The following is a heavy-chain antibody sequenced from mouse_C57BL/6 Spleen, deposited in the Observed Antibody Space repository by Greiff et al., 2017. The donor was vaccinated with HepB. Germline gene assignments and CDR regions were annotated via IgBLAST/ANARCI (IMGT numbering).Heavy chain of an antibody. V-gene: IGHV1-52*01. CDR1: GYTFTSYW. CDR2: IDPSDSET. Sequence: QVQLQQPGAELVRPGSSVKLSCKASGYTFTSYWMHWVKQRPIQGLEWIGNIDPSDSETHYNQKFKDKATLTVDKSSSTAYMQLSSLTSEDSAVYYCASGGDYGSRFAYWGQGTLVTVSA. J-gene: IGHJ3*01. CDR3: ASGGDYGSRFAY. D-gene: IGHD1-1*01.